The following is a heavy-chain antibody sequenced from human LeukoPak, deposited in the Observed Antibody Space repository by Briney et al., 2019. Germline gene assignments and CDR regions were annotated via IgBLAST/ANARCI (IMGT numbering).Heavy chain of an antibody. CDR1: GFTFSSYS. CDR3: ARGAKNRYGSGSYYDY. Sequence: GGSLRLSCAASGFTFSSYSMNWVRQAPGKGLEWVSSISSSSSYIYYADSVKGRFTISSDNAKNSLYLQMNSLRAEDTAVYYCARGAKNRYGSGSYYDYWGQGTLVTVSS. V-gene: IGHV3-21*01. CDR2: ISSSSSYI. J-gene: IGHJ4*02. D-gene: IGHD3-10*01.